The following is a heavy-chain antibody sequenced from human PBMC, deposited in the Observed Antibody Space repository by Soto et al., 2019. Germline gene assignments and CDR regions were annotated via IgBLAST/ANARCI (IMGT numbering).Heavy chain of an antibody. Sequence: SETLSLTCAVYGGSFSGYYWNWIRQPPGKGLEWIGEINHSGSTNYNPSLKSRVTISVDTSKNQFSLKLSSVTAADTAVYYCARTKGFDHWGQGTLVTVSS. V-gene: IGHV4-34*01. CDR1: GGSFSGYY. CDR3: ARTKGFDH. J-gene: IGHJ4*02. CDR2: INHSGST.